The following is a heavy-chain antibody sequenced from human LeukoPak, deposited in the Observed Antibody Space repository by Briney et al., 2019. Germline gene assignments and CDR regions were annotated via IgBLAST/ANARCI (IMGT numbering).Heavy chain of an antibody. D-gene: IGHD3-16*02. V-gene: IGHV1-18*01. CDR3: ARVGRDYDYVWGSYRYYYYYMDV. CDR2: IGAYNGNT. J-gene: IGHJ6*03. Sequence: ASVKVSCKASGHTFTSYGISWVRQAPGQGLEWMGWIGAYNGNTNYAQKLQGRVTMTTDTSTSTAYMELRSLRSDDTAVYYCARVGRDYDYVWGSYRYYYYYMDVWGKGTTVTVSS. CDR1: GHTFTSYG.